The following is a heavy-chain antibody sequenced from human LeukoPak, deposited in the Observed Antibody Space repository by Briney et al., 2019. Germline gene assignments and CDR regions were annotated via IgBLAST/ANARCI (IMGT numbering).Heavy chain of an antibody. V-gene: IGHV4-39*07. D-gene: IGHD6-13*01. CDR3: ASEGSSWYGEYFQH. Sequence: SETLSLTCTVSGGSIRSSSYYWGWIRQPPGKGLEWIGSIDYSGSTYYKPSLKSRVSILIDMSKNQLSLKLSSVTAADTAVYYCASEGSSWYGEYFQHWGQGTLVTVSS. CDR1: GGSIRSSSYY. CDR2: IDYSGST. J-gene: IGHJ1*01.